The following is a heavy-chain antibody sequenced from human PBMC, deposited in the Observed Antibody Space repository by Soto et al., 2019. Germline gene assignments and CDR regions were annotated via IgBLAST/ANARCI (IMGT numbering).Heavy chain of an antibody. Sequence: PGGSLRLSCAASGVPFSNSAMSWVRQAPGKGLEWVSTITSSGGDTYYADSVKGRVTISRDNPKNTVYLQMNSLRAEDTAVYYGAREPPSFDPWGQGTPVTLHS. J-gene: IGHJ5*02. V-gene: IGHV3-23*01. CDR2: ITSSGGDT. D-gene: IGHD1-26*01. CDR1: GVPFSNSA. CDR3: AREPPSFDP.